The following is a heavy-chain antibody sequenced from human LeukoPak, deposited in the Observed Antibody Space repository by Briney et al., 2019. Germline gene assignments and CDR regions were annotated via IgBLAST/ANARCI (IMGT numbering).Heavy chain of an antibody. CDR2: LSGSGIST. J-gene: IGHJ4*02. CDR3: AKGITVAGPYYFDY. Sequence: GGSLRLSCAASGFTVSSNYMSWVRQAPGKGLEWVSALSGSGISTYYADSVKGRFTISRDNSKNTLYLQMTSLRAEDTAVYYCAKGITVAGPYYFDYWGQGTLVTVSS. D-gene: IGHD6-19*01. CDR1: GFTVSSNY. V-gene: IGHV3-23*01.